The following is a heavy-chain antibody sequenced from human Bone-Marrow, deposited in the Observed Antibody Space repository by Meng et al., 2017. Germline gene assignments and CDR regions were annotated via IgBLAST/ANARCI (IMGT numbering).Heavy chain of an antibody. Sequence: GESLKISCAASGFTFSSYAMHWVRQAPGKGLEWVANIKQDGSEKYYVDSVKGRFTISRDNAKNSLYLQMNSLRAEDTAVYYCARDNADGFYDYVWGSYRYVYWDYWGQGTLVTVSS. V-gene: IGHV3-7*01. CDR3: ARDNADGFYDYVWGSYRYVYWDY. J-gene: IGHJ4*02. D-gene: IGHD3-16*02. CDR1: GFTFSSYA. CDR2: IKQDGSEK.